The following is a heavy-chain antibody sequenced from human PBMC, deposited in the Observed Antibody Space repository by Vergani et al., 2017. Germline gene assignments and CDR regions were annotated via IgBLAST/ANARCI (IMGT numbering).Heavy chain of an antibody. CDR3: AKEGGGYCSGGTCYPES. J-gene: IGHJ4*02. CDR1: GCTFNSYC. V-gene: IGHV3-30*02. CDR2: IRSDESRR. D-gene: IGHD2-15*01. Sequence: QVQLVESGGGVVQPGGSLRLSCAASGCTFNSYCMHWVRQAPGKGLEGVASIRSDESRRYYGDSMEGPFTISRDNSKNTLYLQMKSLRPEDTAVYYCAKEGGGYCSGGTCYPESWGQGTLVIVSS.